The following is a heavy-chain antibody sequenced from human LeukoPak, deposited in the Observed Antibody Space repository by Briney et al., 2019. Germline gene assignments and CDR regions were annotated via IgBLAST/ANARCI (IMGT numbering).Heavy chain of an antibody. Sequence: GGSLRLSCAASGFTFSSYWMHWVRQAPGKGLVWVSRINSDGSSTSYADSVKGRFTISRDNAENTLYLQMNSLRAEDTAVYYCARVRRFLEWLPFDAFDIWGQGTMVTVSS. CDR3: ARVRRFLEWLPFDAFDI. D-gene: IGHD3-3*01. CDR2: INSDGSST. J-gene: IGHJ3*02. V-gene: IGHV3-74*01. CDR1: GFTFSSYW.